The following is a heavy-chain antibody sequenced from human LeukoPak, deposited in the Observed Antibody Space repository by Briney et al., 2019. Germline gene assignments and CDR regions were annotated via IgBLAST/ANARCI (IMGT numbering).Heavy chain of an antibody. CDR3: ARGYSSSPSAAFDI. V-gene: IGHV1-69*04. J-gene: IGHJ3*02. CDR2: IIPILGIA. D-gene: IGHD6-13*01. CDR1: GGTFSSYA. Sequence: ASVKVSCKASGGTFSSYAISWVRQAPGQGLEWMGRIIPILGIANYAQKFQGRVTITADKSTSTAYMELSSLRSEDTAVYYCARGYSSSPSAAFDIWGQGTMVTVSS.